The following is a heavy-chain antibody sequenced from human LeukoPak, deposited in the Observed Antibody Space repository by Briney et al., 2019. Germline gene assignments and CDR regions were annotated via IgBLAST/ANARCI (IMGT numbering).Heavy chain of an antibody. D-gene: IGHD3-10*01. V-gene: IGHV4-39*01. CDR1: DDSISSSDYS. CDR3: ARHGGSGAPDN. J-gene: IGHJ4*02. CDR2: IYYTGST. Sequence: SETLSLTCTVSDDSISSSDYSWDWIRQPPGKGLEWIGSIYYTGSTHYNPSLKSRVTISVDTSKSHFSLKLNSVTATDTAVYYCARHGGSGAPDNWGQGTLVTVSS.